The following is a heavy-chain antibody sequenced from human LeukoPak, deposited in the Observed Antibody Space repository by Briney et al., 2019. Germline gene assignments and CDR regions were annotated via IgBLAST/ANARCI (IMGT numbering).Heavy chain of an antibody. J-gene: IGHJ4*02. D-gene: IGHD6-13*01. V-gene: IGHV3-21*01. CDR1: GFTFSSYS. CDR2: ISSSSYI. CDR3: ARVAAVAGTSPFDY. Sequence: PGGSLRLSCAASGFTFSSYSMNWVRQAPGKGLEWVSSISSSSYIYYADSVKGRFTISRDNAKNSVYLQMNSLRAEDTAVYYCARVAAVAGTSPFDYWGQGTLVTVSS.